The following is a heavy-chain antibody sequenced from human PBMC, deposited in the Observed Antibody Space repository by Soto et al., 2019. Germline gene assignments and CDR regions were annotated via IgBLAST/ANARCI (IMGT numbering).Heavy chain of an antibody. Sequence: QVLLQESGPGLVQPSGTLSLSCAVSGDSISTNYFWGWVRQAPGKGLEWVGDISHSGSVNYNPSLKSRVTISIDKSKNQFSLKLNSVTAADTAVYYCARSFGWYAIDYWGQGTLVIVSS. CDR2: ISHSGSV. J-gene: IGHJ4*02. D-gene: IGHD6-19*01. V-gene: IGHV4-4*02. CDR1: GDSISTNYF. CDR3: ARSFGWYAIDY.